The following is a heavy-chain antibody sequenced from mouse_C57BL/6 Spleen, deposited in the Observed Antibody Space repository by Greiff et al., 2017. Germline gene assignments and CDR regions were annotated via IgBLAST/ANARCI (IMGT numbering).Heavy chain of an antibody. J-gene: IGHJ2*01. V-gene: IGHV1-50*01. CDR2: IDPSDSYT. D-gene: IGHD2-1*01. Sequence: QVQLQQSGAELVKPGASVKLSCKASGYTFTSYWMQWVKQRPGQGLEWIGEIDPSDSYTNYNQKFKGKATLTVDTSSSTAYMQLSSLTSEDSAVYYCARWDYGNSFDYWGQGTTLTVSS. CDR1: GYTFTSYW. CDR3: ARWDYGNSFDY.